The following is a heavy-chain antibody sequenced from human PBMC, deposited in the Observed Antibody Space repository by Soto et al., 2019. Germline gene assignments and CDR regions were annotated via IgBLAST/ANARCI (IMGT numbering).Heavy chain of an antibody. D-gene: IGHD2-21*01. J-gene: IGHJ5*02. V-gene: IGHV4-38-2*01. CDR3: ARGVIAVLVEDYPWMDA. Sequence: SEPLSLTCAVSGYSIRSGYYWGWIRQPPGKGLDWIGSIYHSGSTYYNPSLKSQVTISVDTSKNQFSLKLTSVTAANTAVYYCARGVIAVLVEDYPWMDAWGQGTLVTVSS. CDR1: GYSIRSGYY. CDR2: IYHSGST.